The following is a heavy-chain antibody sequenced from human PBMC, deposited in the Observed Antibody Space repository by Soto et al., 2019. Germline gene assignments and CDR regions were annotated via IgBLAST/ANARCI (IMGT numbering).Heavy chain of an antibody. Sequence: QVQLQESGPGLVKPSWTLSLTCAVSGGSISSSNWWSWVRQPPGKGLAWIREIYHSGSTNYNPSLKRRVTISVDESKNQFSLKLSSVTAADTAVYYCARVRPRITFGGVIVGPFDYWGQGTLVTVSS. V-gene: IGHV4-4*02. J-gene: IGHJ4*02. CDR1: GGSISSSNW. CDR2: IYHSGST. CDR3: ARVRPRITFGGVIVGPFDY. D-gene: IGHD3-16*02.